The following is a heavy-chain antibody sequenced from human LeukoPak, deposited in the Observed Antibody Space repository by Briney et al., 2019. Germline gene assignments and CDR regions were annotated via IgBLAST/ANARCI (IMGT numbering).Heavy chain of an antibody. V-gene: IGHV3-30*02. CDR2: IRYDGSNSVK. CDR3: AREKTGSDGYNHGFDY. D-gene: IGHD5-24*01. CDR1: GFIFSNYG. Sequence: GGSLRLSCAASGFIFSNYGMHWVRQAPGKGLEWVAFIRYDGSNSVKDYTDSVKGRFTISRDNSKNTLYLQMTSLRVEDTAIYYCAREKTGSDGYNHGFDYWGQGTLVTVSS. J-gene: IGHJ4*02.